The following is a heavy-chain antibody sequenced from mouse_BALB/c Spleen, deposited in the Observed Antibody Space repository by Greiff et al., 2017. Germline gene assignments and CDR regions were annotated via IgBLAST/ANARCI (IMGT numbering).Heavy chain of an antibody. Sequence: EVMLVESGGGLVQPGGSLELSCAASGFTFSSYTMSWVRQTPEKRLEWVAYISNGGGSTYYPDTVKGRFTISRDNAKNTLYLQMSSLKSEDTAMYYCARPYDYDEAWFAYWGQGTLVTVSA. CDR2: ISNGGGST. CDR1: GFTFSSYT. D-gene: IGHD2-4*01. V-gene: IGHV5-12-2*01. CDR3: ARPYDYDEAWFAY. J-gene: IGHJ3*01.